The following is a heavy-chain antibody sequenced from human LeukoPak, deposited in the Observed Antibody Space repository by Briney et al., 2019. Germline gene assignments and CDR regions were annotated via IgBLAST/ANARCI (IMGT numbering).Heavy chain of an antibody. CDR3: ARDGAGNEPFDY. J-gene: IGHJ4*02. CDR2: INSRDGIT. V-gene: IGHV1-46*01. CDR1: GYTFINYY. D-gene: IGHD1-26*01. Sequence: ASVKVSFKASGYTFINYYIHWVRQAPGPGLEWMGVINSRDGITNYAQKFQGRVTMTRDTSTSTVYMELSSLSSEDTAVYYCARDGAGNEPFDYWGQGTLVTVSS.